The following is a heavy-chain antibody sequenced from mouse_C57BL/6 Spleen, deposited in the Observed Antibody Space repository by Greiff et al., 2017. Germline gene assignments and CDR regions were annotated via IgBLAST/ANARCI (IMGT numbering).Heavy chain of an antibody. V-gene: IGHV3-6*01. D-gene: IGHD6-1*01. Sequence: EVQLVESGPGLVKPSQSLSLTCSVTGYSITSGYSWNWIRQFPGNKLEWMGYISYDGSNNYNPSLKNRISITRDTSKNQFFLKLNSVTTEDTATYYCARGGPPYAMDYWGQGTSVTVSS. CDR2: ISYDGSN. CDR1: GYSITSGYS. J-gene: IGHJ4*01. CDR3: ARGGPPYAMDY.